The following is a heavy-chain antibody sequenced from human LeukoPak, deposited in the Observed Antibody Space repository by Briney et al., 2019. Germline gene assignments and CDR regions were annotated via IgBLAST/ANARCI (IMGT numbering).Heavy chain of an antibody. V-gene: IGHV4-30-2*01. CDR2: IYHSGST. J-gene: IGHJ5*02. CDR1: GGSITSGGYS. CDR3: ARAGCSSPSCYKTELFDP. D-gene: IGHD2-2*02. Sequence: SQTLSLTCAVSGGSITSGGYSWSWIRHPPGKGLEWIGYIYHSGSTYYNPSLKTRFTISVDRSKNKLSLKLSSVTAADTAVYYCARAGCSSPSCYKTELFDPWGQGTLVTVSS.